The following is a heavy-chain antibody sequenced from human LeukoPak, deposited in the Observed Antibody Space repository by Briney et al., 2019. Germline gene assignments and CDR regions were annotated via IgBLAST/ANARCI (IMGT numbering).Heavy chain of an antibody. Sequence: GGTLRLSCAASGFTVNTNYMNWVRQAPGKGLEGVSVIYSGGSTYYADSVKGRFTISRDNSKSTLYLQMNTLRAEDTAVYYCARALTPGAFDFWGQGTMVTVSS. V-gene: IGHV3-53*01. J-gene: IGHJ3*01. CDR3: ARALTPGAFDF. CDR2: IYSGGST. CDR1: GFTVNTNY. D-gene: IGHD3-9*01.